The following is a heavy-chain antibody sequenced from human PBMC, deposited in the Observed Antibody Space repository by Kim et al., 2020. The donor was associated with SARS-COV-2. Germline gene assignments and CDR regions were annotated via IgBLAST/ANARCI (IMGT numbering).Heavy chain of an antibody. J-gene: IGHJ5*02. V-gene: IGHV3-23*01. D-gene: IGHD4-4*01. Sequence: GGSLRLSCTASGFTFSSYGMTWVRQVPGKGLEWVSSISGSGDNTYYADSVKGRFTISRDNSVNTLYLQINNLRAEDTAVYSCGRSPSGIDYRWFDPWGQGTLVTVSS. CDR1: GFTFSSYG. CDR2: ISGSGDNT. CDR3: GRSPSGIDYRWFDP.